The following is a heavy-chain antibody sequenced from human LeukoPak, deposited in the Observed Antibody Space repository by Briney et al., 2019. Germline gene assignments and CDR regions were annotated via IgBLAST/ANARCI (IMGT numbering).Heavy chain of an antibody. D-gene: IGHD6-6*01. CDR1: GFTFSSYA. Sequence: GGTLRLSCAASGFTFSSYAMSWARRAPGKGLEWVSAISGSGGSTYYADSVKGRFTISRDNSKNTLYLQMNSLRAEDTAVYYCANLIAAPGNWFDPWGQGTLVTVSS. CDR3: ANLIAAPGNWFDP. J-gene: IGHJ5*02. CDR2: ISGSGGST. V-gene: IGHV3-23*01.